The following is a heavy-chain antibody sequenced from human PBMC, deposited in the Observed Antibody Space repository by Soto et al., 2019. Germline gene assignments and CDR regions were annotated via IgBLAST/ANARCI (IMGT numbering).Heavy chain of an antibody. J-gene: IGHJ1*01. D-gene: IGHD2-15*01. CDR1: GGSISSGDYY. Sequence: SETLSLTCTVSGGSISSGDYYWSWIRQPPGKGLEWIGYIYYSGSTYYNPSLKSRVTISVDTSKNQFSLKLSSVTAADTAVYYCARDLAYYCSGGSCYSAYFQHWGQGTLVTVSS. CDR3: ARDLAYYCSGGSCYSAYFQH. CDR2: IYYSGST. V-gene: IGHV4-30-4*01.